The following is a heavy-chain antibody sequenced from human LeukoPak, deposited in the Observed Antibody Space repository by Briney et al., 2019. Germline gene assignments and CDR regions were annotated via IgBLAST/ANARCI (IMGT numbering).Heavy chain of an antibody. Sequence: ASVKVSCKASGYTFTGYYIHWVRQAPGQGLEWMGWINPNSGGTNYAQKFQGRVTMTRDTSISTAYMELSRLRSDDTAVYYCARTYIAAAVYFDYWGQGTLVTVSS. CDR1: GYTFTGYY. CDR3: ARTYIAAAVYFDY. J-gene: IGHJ4*02. CDR2: INPNSGGT. D-gene: IGHD6-13*01. V-gene: IGHV1-2*02.